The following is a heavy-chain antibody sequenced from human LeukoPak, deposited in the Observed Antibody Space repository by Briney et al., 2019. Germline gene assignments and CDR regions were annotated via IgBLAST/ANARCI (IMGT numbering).Heavy chain of an antibody. CDR2: IYYSGST. J-gene: IGHJ5*02. CDR1: GGSISSYY. CDR3: ARGGDSSGYYYTLDWFDP. Sequence: KPSETLSLTCTVSGGSISSYYWSWIRQPPGKGLEWIGYIYYSGSTNYNPSLKSRVTISVDTSKNQFSLKLSSVTAADTAVYYCARGGDSSGYYYTLDWFDPWGQGTLVTVSS. D-gene: IGHD3-22*01. V-gene: IGHV4-59*01.